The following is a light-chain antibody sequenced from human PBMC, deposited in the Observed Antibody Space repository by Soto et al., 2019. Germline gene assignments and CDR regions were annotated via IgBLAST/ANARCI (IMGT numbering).Light chain of an antibody. CDR1: SSDVGGYNY. CDR3: SSYTSSSTPRV. Sequence: QSALTQPASVSGSPGQSITISCTGTSSDVGGYNYVSWYQQHPGKAPKLMIYDVSNRPSGVSNRFSGSKSGNTASLTISGLQAKDEADYYCSSYTSSSTPRVFGGGTKLTVL. CDR2: DVS. V-gene: IGLV2-14*01. J-gene: IGLJ3*02.